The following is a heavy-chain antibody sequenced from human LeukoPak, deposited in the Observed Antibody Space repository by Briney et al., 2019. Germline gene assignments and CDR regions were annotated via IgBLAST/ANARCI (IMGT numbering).Heavy chain of an antibody. CDR2: IYYSGST. D-gene: IGHD5-24*01. CDR1: GGSISSYY. Sequence: SETLSLTCTVSGGSISSYYWSWIRQPPGKGLEWIGYIYYSGSTNYNPSLKSRVTISVDTSKNQFSLKLSSVTAEDTAVYYCASPGPGGDGYNSYYGMDVWGQGTTVTVSS. V-gene: IGHV4-59*01. CDR3: ASPGPGGDGYNSYYGMDV. J-gene: IGHJ6*02.